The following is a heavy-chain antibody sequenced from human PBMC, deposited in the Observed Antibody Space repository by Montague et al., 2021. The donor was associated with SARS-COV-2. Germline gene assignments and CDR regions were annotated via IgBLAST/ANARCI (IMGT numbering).Heavy chain of an antibody. CDR3: ATQTGGFTSGSLDY. CDR2: IRHSGST. Sequence: SETLSLTCTVSGGSINSFYWSWVWLSPGQRMERNGYIRHSGSTKYNSSLQRRVTMSLATSRNQLSLKLSPVTDAATATYYCATQTGGFTSGSLDYWGQGTLVTVSS. V-gene: IGHV4-4*08. D-gene: IGHD5-12*01. J-gene: IGHJ4*02. CDR1: GGSINSFY.